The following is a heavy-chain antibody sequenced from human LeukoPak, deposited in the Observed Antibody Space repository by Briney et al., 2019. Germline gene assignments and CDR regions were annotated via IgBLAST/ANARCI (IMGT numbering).Heavy chain of an antibody. J-gene: IGHJ4*02. V-gene: IGHV3-30-3*01. CDR3: ARVLNYYDSSGYYSSY. CDR1: GFTFSYYT. D-gene: IGHD3-22*01. Sequence: GGSLRLSCAASGFTFSYYTMHWVRQAPGKGLEWVAVISYDGSNKYYADSVKGRFTISRDNSKNTLYLQMNSLRAEDTAVYYCARVLNYYDSSGYYSSYWGQGTLVTVSS. CDR2: ISYDGSNK.